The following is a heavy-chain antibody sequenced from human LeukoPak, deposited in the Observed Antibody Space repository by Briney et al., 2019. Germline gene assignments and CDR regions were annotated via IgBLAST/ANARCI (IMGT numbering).Heavy chain of an antibody. Sequence: PSETLSLTCTVSGVSISSVDYYWSWIRQSPGKGLEWIGYIYYSGSTSYNPSLKSRVTISLGTSKTQFSLNLTSVNGADTAVYYCAKARSYDLFTGAYWFDPWGQGTLVTVSS. D-gene: IGHD3-9*01. CDR2: IYYSGST. J-gene: IGHJ5*02. CDR3: AKARSYDLFTGAYWFDP. CDR1: GVSISSVDYY. V-gene: IGHV4-30-4*01.